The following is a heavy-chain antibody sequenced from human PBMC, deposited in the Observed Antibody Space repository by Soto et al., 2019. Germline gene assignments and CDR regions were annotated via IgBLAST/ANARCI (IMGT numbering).Heavy chain of an antibody. CDR1: GGSISSSSYY. CDR2: IYYSGST. J-gene: IGHJ5*02. V-gene: IGHV4-39*01. CDR3: ARPYSNYENWFDP. Sequence: SETLSLTXTVSGGSISSSSYYWGWIRQPPGKGLEWIGSIYYSGSTYYNPSLKSRVTISVDTSKNQFSLKLSSVTAADTAVYYCARPYSNYENWFDPWGQGTLVTVSS. D-gene: IGHD4-4*01.